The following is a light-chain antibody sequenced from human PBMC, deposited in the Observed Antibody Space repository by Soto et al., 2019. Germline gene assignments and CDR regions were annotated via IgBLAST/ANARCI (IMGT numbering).Light chain of an antibody. V-gene: IGKV1-39*01. CDR2: AAS. Sequence: DIQMTQSPSSLSASVGDRVTITCRASQSINRYLNWYQHKPGKAPKLLIYAASTLQGGVPSRFSGSGSGTEFTLTISSLQREDFATYYCQQSYRAPRAFGQGTKVDIK. CDR1: QSINRY. J-gene: IGKJ1*01. CDR3: QQSYRAPRA.